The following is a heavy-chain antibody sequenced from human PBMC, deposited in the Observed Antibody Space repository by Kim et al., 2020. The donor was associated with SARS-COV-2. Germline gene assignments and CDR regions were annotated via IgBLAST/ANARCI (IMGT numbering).Heavy chain of an antibody. Sequence: SETLSLTCAVYGGSFSGYHWSWIRQPPGKGLEWIGEINHSGTFNHNPSLKSRVSVSIDTSKNQFSLTLTSVTAADTGFSSCAGGRAGVVPAPVLGIGAHFEYWIMDVWGHWGHGTTVSVSS. CDR2: INHSGTF. D-gene: IGHD2-2*01. J-gene: IGHJ6*02. CDR3: AGGRAGVVPAPVLGIGAHFEYWIMDVWGH. CDR1: GGSFSGYH. V-gene: IGHV4-34*01.